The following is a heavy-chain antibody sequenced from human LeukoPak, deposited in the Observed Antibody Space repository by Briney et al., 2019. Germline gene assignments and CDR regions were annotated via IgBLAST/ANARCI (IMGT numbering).Heavy chain of an antibody. V-gene: IGHV4-34*01. Sequence: SETLSLTCAVYGGSFSGYFWSWIRQAPGKGLEWIGEINHSGSTNYNPSLKSRVTISVDTSKNQFSLKLSSVTAADTAVYYCAREAMVRGLDYWGQGTLVTVSS. CDR2: INHSGST. D-gene: IGHD3-10*01. CDR1: GGSFSGYF. J-gene: IGHJ4*02. CDR3: AREAMVRGLDY.